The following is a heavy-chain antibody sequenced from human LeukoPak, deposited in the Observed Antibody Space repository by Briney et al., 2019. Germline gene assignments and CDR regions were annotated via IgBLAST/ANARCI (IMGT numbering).Heavy chain of an antibody. CDR2: VHYSGTT. CDR3: ARHEEEDGYYAKPFGY. D-gene: IGHD5-24*01. CDR1: GVSISSSNNF. J-gene: IGHJ4*02. V-gene: IGHV4-39*01. Sequence: KPSETLSLTCTVSGVSISSSNNFWGWIRQPPGKGLEWIGSVHYSGTTYYIPSLKSRVTISVDTSKNQFSLKLSSVTAADTGVYYCARHEEEDGYYAKPFGYWGPGTLVTVSS.